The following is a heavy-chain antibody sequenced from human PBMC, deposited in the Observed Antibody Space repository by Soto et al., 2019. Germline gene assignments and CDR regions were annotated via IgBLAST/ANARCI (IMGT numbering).Heavy chain of an antibody. CDR1: GYSXNDYH. J-gene: IGHJ6*02. D-gene: IGHD2-8*01. CDR3: ARGDSKDCSNGVCSFFYNHDMDV. Sequence: SXKVSFKASGYSXNDYHRHLVRQAPGQGLEWLGRINPKSGGTSTAQKFQGWVTMTTDKSISTASMELTRLTSDDTAIYYCARGDSKDCSNGVCSFFYNHDMDVWGQGTTVTVSS. V-gene: IGHV1-2*04. CDR2: INPKSGGT.